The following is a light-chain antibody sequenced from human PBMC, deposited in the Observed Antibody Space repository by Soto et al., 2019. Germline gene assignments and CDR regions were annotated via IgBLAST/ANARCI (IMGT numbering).Light chain of an antibody. V-gene: IGLV4-69*01. CDR1: SGHSSYA. CDR3: QTWGTGIQV. Sequence: QSVLTQSPSASASLGASVKLTCTLSSGHSSYAIAWHQQQPEKGPRYLMKVNSDGSHIKGDGIPDRFSGSSSGAERYLTVSRLQSEDEADYYCQTWGTGIQVFGGGTKLTVL. J-gene: IGLJ2*01. CDR2: VNSDGSH.